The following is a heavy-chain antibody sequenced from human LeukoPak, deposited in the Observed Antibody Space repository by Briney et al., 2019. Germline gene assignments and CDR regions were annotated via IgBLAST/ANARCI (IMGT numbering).Heavy chain of an antibody. CDR3: ARGPLGYCTNGVCYAGWFDP. J-gene: IGHJ5*02. Sequence: PSETLSLTCTVSGGSISSYYWSWIRQPPGKGLEWIGYIYYCGSTNYNPSLKSRVTVSVDTSKNQFSLKLSSVTAADTAVYYCARGPLGYCTNGVCYAGWFDPWGQGTLVTVSS. D-gene: IGHD2-8*01. CDR2: IYYCGST. V-gene: IGHV4-59*01. CDR1: GGSISSYY.